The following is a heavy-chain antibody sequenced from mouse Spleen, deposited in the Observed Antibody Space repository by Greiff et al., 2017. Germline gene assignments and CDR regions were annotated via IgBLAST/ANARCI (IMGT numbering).Heavy chain of an antibody. CDR2: IWSDGST. Sequence: VKLVESGPGLVAPSQSLSITCTISGFSLTSYGVHWVRQPPGKGLEWLVVIWSDGSTTYNSALKSRLSISKDNSKSQVFLKMNSLQTDDTAMYYCARHGYYGSSYDAMDYWGQGTSVTVSS. CDR3: ARHGYYGSSYDAMDY. CDR1: GFSLTSYG. D-gene: IGHD1-1*01. J-gene: IGHJ4*01. V-gene: IGHV2-6-1*01.